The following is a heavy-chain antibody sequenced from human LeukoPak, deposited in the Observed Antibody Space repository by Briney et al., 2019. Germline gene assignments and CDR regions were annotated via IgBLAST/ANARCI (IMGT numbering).Heavy chain of an antibody. CDR3: ARAPGIAAVGTSYWYFDL. J-gene: IGHJ2*01. CDR2: ISYDGSNK. V-gene: IGHV3-30-3*01. CDR1: GFIFSTYW. Sequence: PGGSLRLSCAASGFIFSTYWMSWVRQAPGKGLEWVAVISYDGSNKYYADSVKGRFTISRDNSKNTLYLQMNSLRAEDTAVYFCARAPGIAAVGTSYWYFDLWGRGTLVTVSS. D-gene: IGHD6-13*01.